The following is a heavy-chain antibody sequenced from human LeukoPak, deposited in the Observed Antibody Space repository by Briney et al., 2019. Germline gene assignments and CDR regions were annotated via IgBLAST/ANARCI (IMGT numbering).Heavy chain of an antibody. D-gene: IGHD3-10*01. CDR1: GYSFSGHY. Sequence: ASLKFSCKASGYSFSGHYIHCVRHAPGQGLEWIGQINPNSAASHYAQKFQDRVTMTSDTSINMAYMELRSLRSDDTAVYYCARDFYGSRPGAFDYWGQGTLITVSS. CDR3: ARDFYGSRPGAFDY. J-gene: IGHJ4*02. CDR2: INPNSAAS. V-gene: IGHV1-2*06.